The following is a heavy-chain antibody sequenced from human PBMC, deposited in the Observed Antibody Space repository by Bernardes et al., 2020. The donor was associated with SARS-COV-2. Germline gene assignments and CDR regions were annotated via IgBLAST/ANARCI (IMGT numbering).Heavy chain of an antibody. J-gene: IGHJ4*02. CDR1: GGSISAYY. V-gene: IGHV4-59*01. CDR3: ARGFDY. Sequence: PESLSLTCTGSGGSISAYYWSWFRQPPGKGLEWIGYLYYTGSTNYNPSLQSRVTISVDTSKNQFSLKLSSVTAADTAVYYCARGFDYWGQGILVTVSS. CDR2: LYYTGST.